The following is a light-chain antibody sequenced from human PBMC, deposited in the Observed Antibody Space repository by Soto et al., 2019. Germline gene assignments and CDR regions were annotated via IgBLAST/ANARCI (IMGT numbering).Light chain of an antibody. CDR3: QQYNKRPVT. CDR2: GAS. Sequence: IVMTQSPATLSVSQGERATLSCRASQSLSGNLAWYQQKPGQAPRLLIYGASIRATGIPARFSGSGSGTEFTLTISCLQSEDFVLYYRQQYNKRPVTFGQGTRLEIK. V-gene: IGKV3-15*01. CDR1: QSLSGN. J-gene: IGKJ5*01.